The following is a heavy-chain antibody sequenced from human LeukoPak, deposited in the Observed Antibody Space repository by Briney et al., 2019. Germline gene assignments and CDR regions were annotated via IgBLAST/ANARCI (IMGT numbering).Heavy chain of an antibody. J-gene: IGHJ4*02. Sequence: GGSLRLSCVASGFTFSIYGMHWVRQAPGKGLEWVSAISGSGGSTYYADSVKGRFTISRDNSKNTLYLQMNSLRAEDTAVYYCAKGNLPKVLVDYWGQGTLVTVSS. CDR2: ISGSGGST. CDR1: GFTFSIYG. V-gene: IGHV3-23*01. D-gene: IGHD1-14*01. CDR3: AKGNLPKVLVDY.